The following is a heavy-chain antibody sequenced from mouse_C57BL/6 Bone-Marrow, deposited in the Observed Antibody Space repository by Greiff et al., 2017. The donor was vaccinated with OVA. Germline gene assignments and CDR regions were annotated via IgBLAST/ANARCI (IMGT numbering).Heavy chain of an antibody. CDR2: IYPGDGDT. Sequence: VQLQQSGAELVKPGASVKISCKASGYAFSSYWMNWVKQRPGKGLEWIGQIYPGDGDTNYNGKFKGKATLTADKSSSTAYMQLSSLTSEDSAVYFCTTRQLRLHYAMDYWGQGTSVTVSS. CDR1: GYAFSSYW. V-gene: IGHV1-80*01. CDR3: TTRQLRLHYAMDY. D-gene: IGHD3-2*02. J-gene: IGHJ4*01.